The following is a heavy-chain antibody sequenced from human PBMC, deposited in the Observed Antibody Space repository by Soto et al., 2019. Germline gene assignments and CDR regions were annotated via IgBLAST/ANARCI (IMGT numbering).Heavy chain of an antibody. V-gene: IGHV1-69*13. J-gene: IGHJ3*02. D-gene: IGHD2-21*02. CDR1: GDTFSRYA. CDR2: IIPIFGTA. Sequence: ASVKVSCKASGDTFSRYAISWVRQAPGQGLEWMGGIIPIFGTANYAQKFQGRVTITADESTSTAYMELSSLRSEDTAVYYCARHIVVVTADAFDIWGQGTMVTVSS. CDR3: ARHIVVVTADAFDI.